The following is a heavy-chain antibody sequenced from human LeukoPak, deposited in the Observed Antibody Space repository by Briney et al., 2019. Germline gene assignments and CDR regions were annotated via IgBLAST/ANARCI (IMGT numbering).Heavy chain of an antibody. J-gene: IGHJ4*02. Sequence: PGGSLRLSCAASGFTFSSYAMSWVRQAPGKGLEWVSAISGSGGSTYYADPVKGRFTISRDNSKNTLYLQMNSLRAEDTAVYYCAKVWRRWLQYKVNYFDYWGQGTLVTVSS. CDR1: GFTFSSYA. CDR2: ISGSGGST. V-gene: IGHV3-23*01. D-gene: IGHD5-24*01. CDR3: AKVWRRWLQYKVNYFDY.